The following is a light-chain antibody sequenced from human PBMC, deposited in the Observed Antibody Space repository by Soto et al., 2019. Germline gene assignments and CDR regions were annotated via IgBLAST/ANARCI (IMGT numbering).Light chain of an antibody. CDR3: QQYNNWPPWT. J-gene: IGKJ1*01. V-gene: IGKV3-15*01. CDR2: GAS. CDR1: QSVSSN. Sequence: EIVMTQSPATLSVSPGERATLSCRASQSVSSNLAWYQQKPGQAPRLLIYGASTRATGIPARFSGSGSGTEFPLTISSLPSEDFALYYCQQYNNWPPWTFGQGTKVEIK.